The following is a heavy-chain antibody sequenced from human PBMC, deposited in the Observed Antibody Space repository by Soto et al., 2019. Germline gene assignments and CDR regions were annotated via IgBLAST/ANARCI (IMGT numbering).Heavy chain of an antibody. J-gene: IGHJ6*02. CDR3: AREEQQLIPSGGMDV. D-gene: IGHD6-13*01. Sequence: APVKGSWMASGYTFYNYGINWVRQAPGQGLEWMGWISAHNGNTNNAQKFQGRVTMTTDTSTRTAYMELRSLRSDDTAVYYCAREEQQLIPSGGMDVWGQGTTVTVSS. CDR2: ISAHNGNT. V-gene: IGHV1-18*01. CDR1: GYTFYNYG.